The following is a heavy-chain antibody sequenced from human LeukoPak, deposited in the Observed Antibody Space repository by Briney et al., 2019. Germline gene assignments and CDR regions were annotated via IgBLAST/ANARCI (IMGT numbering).Heavy chain of an antibody. CDR2: IKQDGSEK. D-gene: IGHD2-15*01. Sequence: GGSLRLSCAASGFTFRTYWMSWVRQAPGKGLEWVANIKQDGSEKYYVDSVRGRFTISRDNAKNSLSLQMNSLRAEDPAVYYCASQGYCSSGSCSFPRHPFDYWGQGTLVTVSS. CDR1: GFTFRTYW. CDR3: ASQGYCSSGSCSFPRHPFDY. J-gene: IGHJ4*02. V-gene: IGHV3-7*01.